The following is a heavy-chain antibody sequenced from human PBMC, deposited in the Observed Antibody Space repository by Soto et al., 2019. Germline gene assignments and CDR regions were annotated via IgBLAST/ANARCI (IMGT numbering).Heavy chain of an antibody. CDR3: ASAGDDTWNWFDP. CDR1: GGSIISGDYY. Sequence: PSATLSLTCTVSGGSIISGDYYWSWIRQPPGKGLEWIGCIYYSGSTYYNPSLKSRVTISVDTSKNQFSLKLSSVTAADTAVYYCASAGDDTWNWFDPWGQGTLVTVSS. V-gene: IGHV4-30-4*01. J-gene: IGHJ5*02. D-gene: IGHD3-10*01. CDR2: IYYSGST.